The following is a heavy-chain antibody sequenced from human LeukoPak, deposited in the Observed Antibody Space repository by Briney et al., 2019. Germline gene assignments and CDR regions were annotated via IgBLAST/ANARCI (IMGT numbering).Heavy chain of an antibody. V-gene: IGHV4-39*01. CDR3: ARMIGDDAFDI. CDR1: GGSISSSSYY. CDR2: IYYSGTT. Sequence: SETLSLTCTVSGGSISSSSYYWDWIRQPPGKGLEWIGTIYYSGTTYYNPSLKSRVTISVDTSRNQFSLKLSSVTATDTAVYYCARMIGDDAFDIWGQGTMVAVSS. J-gene: IGHJ3*02. D-gene: IGHD3-22*01.